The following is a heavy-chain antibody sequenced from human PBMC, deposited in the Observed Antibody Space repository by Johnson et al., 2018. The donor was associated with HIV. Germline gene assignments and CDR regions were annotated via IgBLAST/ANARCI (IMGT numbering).Heavy chain of an antibody. V-gene: IGHV3-30*02. Sequence: QVQLVESGGGLVQPGRSLRLSCAASGFTFSNYAMHWVRQAPGKGLEWVAFTRHDGSNKYYADSVEGRFTISRDNSKSTLYLQMSSLKAEDTAVYYCAKDERQLGGWSHAFDIWGQGTMVTVSS. D-gene: IGHD7-27*01. CDR2: TRHDGSNK. J-gene: IGHJ3*02. CDR1: GFTFSNYA. CDR3: AKDERQLGGWSHAFDI.